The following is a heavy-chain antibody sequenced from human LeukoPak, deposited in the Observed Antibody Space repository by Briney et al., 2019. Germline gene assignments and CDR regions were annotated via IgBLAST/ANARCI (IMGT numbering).Heavy chain of an antibody. Sequence: GGSLRLSCAASGFTVSFNHMSWVRQAPGKGLEWVSSLYSGDNIYYADSVKGRFTISRDNSKNTLYLQMNSLRAEDTAVYYCAKDLISSSSYYDAFDIWGQGTMVTVSS. CDR1: GFTVSFNH. V-gene: IGHV3-53*05. J-gene: IGHJ3*02. CDR3: AKDLISSSSYYDAFDI. D-gene: IGHD3-22*01. CDR2: LYSGDNI.